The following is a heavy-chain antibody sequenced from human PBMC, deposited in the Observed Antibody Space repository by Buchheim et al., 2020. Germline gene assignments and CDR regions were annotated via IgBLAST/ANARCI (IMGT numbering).Heavy chain of an antibody. D-gene: IGHD2-8*02. CDR1: GLTFSSYW. J-gene: IGHJ4*02. Sequence: VQLVESGGGLVQPGGSLRLSCAASGLTFSSYWMSWVRQAPGKGLEWVALIRYDGSTTNYADSVKGRFTTSRDNSKNTLYLQMNSLRVEDTAVYYCARGDPGITVGDYWGQGTL. CDR2: IRYDGSTT. CDR3: ARGDPGITVGDY. V-gene: IGHV3-33*08.